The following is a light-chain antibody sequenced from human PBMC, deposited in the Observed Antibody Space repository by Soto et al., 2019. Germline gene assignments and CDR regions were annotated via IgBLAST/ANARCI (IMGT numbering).Light chain of an antibody. J-gene: IGKJ2*01. CDR1: QSVSSSY. CDR3: QQYGSSYT. CDR2: GAS. Sequence: EIVLTQSPGTLSLSPGERATLSCRASQSVSSSYLAWYQQKPGQAPRLLIYGASRRATGSPERFSGSGSGNDFTLTITRLEDEDFAVYYCQQYGSSYTFGQGTKLEIK. V-gene: IGKV3-20*01.